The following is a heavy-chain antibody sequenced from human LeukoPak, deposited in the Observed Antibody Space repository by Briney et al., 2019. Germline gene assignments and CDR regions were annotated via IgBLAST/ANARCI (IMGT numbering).Heavy chain of an antibody. D-gene: IGHD5-18*01. CDR3: AREGDTAVDTNWFDP. J-gene: IGHJ5*02. CDR1: GYSFTDYY. V-gene: IGHV1-2*02. CDR2: INPNNGVT. Sequence: ASVKVSCKASGYSFTDYYIHWVRQAPGQGPEWMGWINPNNGVTKYAQKSQARVTMTRDTSISTAYMELSRLTSDDTAVYYCAREGDTAVDTNWFDPWGQGTLVAVSS.